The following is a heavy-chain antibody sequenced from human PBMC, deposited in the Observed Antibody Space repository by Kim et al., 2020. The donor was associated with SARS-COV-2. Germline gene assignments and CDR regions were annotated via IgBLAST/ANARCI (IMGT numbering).Heavy chain of an antibody. CDR2: IWYDGINK. CDR3: AKDRMVRGVIIDYFDY. CDR1: GFTFSSYG. D-gene: IGHD3-10*01. J-gene: IGHJ4*02. Sequence: GGSLRLSCAASGFTFSSYGMHWVRQAPGKGLEWVALIWYDGINKYYADSVKGRFTISRDNSKNTLYLQMNSLRAEDTAVYYCAKDRMVRGVIIDYFDYWGQGTLVSVSS. V-gene: IGHV3-33*06.